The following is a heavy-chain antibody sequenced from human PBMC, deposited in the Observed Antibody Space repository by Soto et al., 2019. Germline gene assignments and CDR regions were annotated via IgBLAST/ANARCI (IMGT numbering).Heavy chain of an antibody. V-gene: IGHV4-34*01. Sequence: SETLSLTCAVYGGSFSGYYWTWIRQPPGTGLEWIGEINHSGSTNYNPSLKSRVTISVDKSKNQFSLKLSSVTAADTAVYYCARSVILIGGSYKGLIRLNYFDTWGPGTLVTVSS. CDR3: ARSVILIGGSYKGLIRLNYFDT. CDR2: INHSGST. J-gene: IGHJ4*02. CDR1: GGSFSGYY. D-gene: IGHD3-9*01.